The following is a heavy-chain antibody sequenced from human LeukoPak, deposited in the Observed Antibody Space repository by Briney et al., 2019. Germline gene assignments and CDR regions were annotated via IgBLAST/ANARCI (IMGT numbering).Heavy chain of an antibody. CDR2: FDPEDGET. CDR3: ATDLPCGGDCYSQYFQH. Sequence: ASVKVSCKVSGDTLTELSMHWVRQAPGKGLEWMGGFDPEDGETIYAQKFQGRVTMTEDTSTDTAYMELSSLRSEDTAVYYCATDLPCGGDCYSQYFQHWGQGTLVTVSS. CDR1: GDTLTELS. V-gene: IGHV1-24*01. J-gene: IGHJ1*01. D-gene: IGHD2-21*02.